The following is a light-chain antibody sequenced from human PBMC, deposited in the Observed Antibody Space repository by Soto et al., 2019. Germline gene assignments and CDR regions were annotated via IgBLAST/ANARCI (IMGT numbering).Light chain of an antibody. Sequence: QSALTQPRSVSGSPGQSVTLSCTGTGSDVGGYDYVSWYQQYPGKAPKLMIYEVNKWPSGVPDRFSGSKSGNTASLTISGLQAEDEADYYCCSYAGGFTWLFGGGTKLTVL. J-gene: IGLJ3*02. V-gene: IGLV2-11*01. CDR2: EVN. CDR1: GSDVGGYDY. CDR3: CSYAGGFTWL.